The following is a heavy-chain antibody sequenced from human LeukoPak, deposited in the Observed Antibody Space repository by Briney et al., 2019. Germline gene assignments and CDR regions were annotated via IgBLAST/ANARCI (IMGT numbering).Heavy chain of an antibody. CDR3: ARGEMATIGT. Sequence: SQTLSLTCAVSGGSISSGGHSWSWIRQPPGKGLEWIGYIYHSGSTYYNPSLKSRVTISVDRSKNQFSLKLSSVTAADTAVYYCARGEMATIGTWGQGTLVTVSS. J-gene: IGHJ5*02. D-gene: IGHD5-24*01. CDR1: GGSISSGGHS. CDR2: IYHSGST. V-gene: IGHV4-30-2*01.